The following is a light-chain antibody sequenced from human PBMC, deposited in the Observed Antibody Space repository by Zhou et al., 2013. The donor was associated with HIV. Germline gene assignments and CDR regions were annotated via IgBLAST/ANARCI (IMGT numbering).Light chain of an antibody. Sequence: IVMAQSPATLSVSPGESATLSCRASQSVSNNLAWYQQKPGQPPRLLIYAAFTRATGVPARFSGSGSGTDFTLKISRVEAEDVGVYYCMQSRQFPLTFGGGTKVEIK. CDR2: AAF. J-gene: IGKJ4*01. CDR3: MQSRQFPLT. V-gene: IGKV3-15*01. CDR1: QSVSNN.